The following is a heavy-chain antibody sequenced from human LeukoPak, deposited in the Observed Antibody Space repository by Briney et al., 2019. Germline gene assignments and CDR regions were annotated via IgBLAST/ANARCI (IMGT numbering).Heavy chain of an antibody. V-gene: IGHV3-33*06. J-gene: IGHJ6*03. D-gene: IGHD3-16*02. CDR1: GFTFSSYG. CDR3: AKTCYDYVWGSYRRCYYYYYVDV. CDR2: IWYDGSNK. Sequence: GGSLRLSCAASGFTFSSYGMHWVRQAPGKGLEWVAVIWYDGSNKYYADSVKGRFTISRDNSKNTLYLQMNSLRAEDTAVYYCAKTCYDYVWGSYRRCYYYYYVDVWGKGTTVTVSS.